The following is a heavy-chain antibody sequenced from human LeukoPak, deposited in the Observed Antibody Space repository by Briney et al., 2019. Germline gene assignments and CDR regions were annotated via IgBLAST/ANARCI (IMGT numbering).Heavy chain of an antibody. V-gene: IGHV4-4*07. CDR2: VFTSGGT. CDR3: ARDDVDTPTFDY. J-gene: IGHJ4*02. CDR1: GASINGYY. D-gene: IGHD5-18*01. Sequence: SETLSLTCTVSGASINGYYWSWIRQPAGKGLEWIGRVFTSGGTSYNPSLKGRVTMSIESSTNQFSLQLDSATAADTAVYYCARDDVDTPTFDYWGQGILVAVSS.